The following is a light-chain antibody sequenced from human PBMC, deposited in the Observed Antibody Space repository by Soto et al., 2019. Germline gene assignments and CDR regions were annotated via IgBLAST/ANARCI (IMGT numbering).Light chain of an antibody. CDR3: CSYAGSSTYVV. V-gene: IGLV2-23*01. J-gene: IGLJ2*01. CDR1: SSDVGTYKL. CDR2: EGS. Sequence: QSALTQPASVSGSPGQSITISCTGTSSDVGTYKLVSWYRQHPGKAPKLMIYEGSKRPSGVSNRFSGSTSANTASLTISGLQAEDEADYYCCSYAGSSTYVVFGGGTKLTV.